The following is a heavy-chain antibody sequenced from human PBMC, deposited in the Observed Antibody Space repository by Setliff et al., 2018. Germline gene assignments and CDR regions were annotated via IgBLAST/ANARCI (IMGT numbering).Heavy chain of an antibody. J-gene: IGHJ1*01. V-gene: IGHV3-7*01. Sequence: GGSLRLSCAASGFSFNTYWMSWARQAPGKGLEWVANIKGDGGEKYYVDSVKGRFTISRDNAQNSLYLQMNSLRAEDTAVYYCARVGRVGYYESFQHWGQGTLVTVSS. CDR2: IKGDGGEK. D-gene: IGHD3-22*01. CDR1: GFSFNTYW. CDR3: ARVGRVGYYESFQH.